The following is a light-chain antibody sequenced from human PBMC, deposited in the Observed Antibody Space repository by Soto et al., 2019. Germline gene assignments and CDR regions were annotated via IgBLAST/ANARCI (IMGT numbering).Light chain of an antibody. Sequence: QSALTQPASVSGSPGQSITISCSGTSSDVGAYNYVSWYQQHPGKAPKLMIYDVSNRPSGVSTRFSASKSGNTASLTISGLQAEDEADYYCSSYTSSGTRVFGGGTKLTVL. CDR3: SSYTSSGTRV. CDR2: DVS. V-gene: IGLV2-14*03. CDR1: SSDVGAYNY. J-gene: IGLJ2*01.